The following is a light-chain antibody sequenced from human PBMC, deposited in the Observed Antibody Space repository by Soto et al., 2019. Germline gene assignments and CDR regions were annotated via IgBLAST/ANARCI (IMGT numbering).Light chain of an antibody. J-gene: IGKJ1*01. Sequence: EIVITQSPSTLSVSPGERATLSCRASQSVSILVAWYQQKPGQAPRLLIHGATTRATGIPARFSGSGSGTEFTLTISSLQSEDFAVYYCQQYYSYLWTFGQGTKVDIK. CDR3: QQYYSYLWT. V-gene: IGKV3-15*01. CDR1: QSVSIL. CDR2: GAT.